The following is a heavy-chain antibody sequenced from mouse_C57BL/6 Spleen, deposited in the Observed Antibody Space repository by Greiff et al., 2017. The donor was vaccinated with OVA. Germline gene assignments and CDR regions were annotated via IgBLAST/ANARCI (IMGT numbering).Heavy chain of an antibody. CDR2: ISYDGSN. Sequence: EVQLVESGPGLVKPSQSLSLTCSVTGYSITSGYYWNWIRQFPGNKLEWMGYISYDGSNNYNPSLKNRISITRDTSKNQFFLKLNSVTTEDTATYYCARERMDYWGQGTSVTVSS. J-gene: IGHJ4*01. CDR3: ARERMDY. CDR1: GYSITSGYY. V-gene: IGHV3-6*01.